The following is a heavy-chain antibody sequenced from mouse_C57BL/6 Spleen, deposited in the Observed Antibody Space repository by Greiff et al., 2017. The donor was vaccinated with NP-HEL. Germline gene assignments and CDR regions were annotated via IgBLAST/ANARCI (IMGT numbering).Heavy chain of an antibody. CDR3: ARVDGYLFAY. V-gene: IGHV1-52*01. Sequence: QVQLKEPGAELVRPGSSVKLSCKASGYTFTSYWMHWVKQRPIQGLEWIGNIDPSDSETHYNQKFKDKATLTVDKSSSTAYMQLSSLTSEDSAVYYCARVDGYLFAYWGQGTLVTVSA. CDR1: GYTFTSYW. D-gene: IGHD2-3*01. J-gene: IGHJ3*01. CDR2: IDPSDSET.